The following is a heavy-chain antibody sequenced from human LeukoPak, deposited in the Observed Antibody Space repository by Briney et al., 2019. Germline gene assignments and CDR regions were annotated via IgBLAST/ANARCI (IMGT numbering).Heavy chain of an antibody. V-gene: IGHV1-2*02. D-gene: IGHD7-27*01. CDR2: INPNSGGT. Sequence: ASVKVSCKASGYTFTGYYMHWVRQAPGQGLEWMGWINPNSGGTNYAQKFQGRVTITRDTSASTDYMELSSLRSEDMAVYYCARENWGSNAFDIWGQGTMVTVSS. CDR1: GYTFTGYY. CDR3: ARENWGSNAFDI. J-gene: IGHJ3*02.